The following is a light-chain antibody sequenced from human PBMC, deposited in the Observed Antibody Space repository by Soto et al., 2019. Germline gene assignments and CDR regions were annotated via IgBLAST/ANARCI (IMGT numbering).Light chain of an antibody. V-gene: IGKV3D-15*01. CDR1: QSVSTY. CDR3: QQYKNWPPLT. Sequence: EILMTQSPDTLSVSLGERATLSCRASQSVSTYLAWYQQKPGQAPRLLIYGASTRATGIPARFSGSGSGTEFTLTISSLQSEDFAVYYCQQYKNWPPLTFGGGTKVEIK. J-gene: IGKJ4*01. CDR2: GAS.